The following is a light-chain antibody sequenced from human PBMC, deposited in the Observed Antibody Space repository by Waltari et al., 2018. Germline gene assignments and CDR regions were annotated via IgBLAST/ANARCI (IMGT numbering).Light chain of an antibody. Sequence: QSALTQPASVSGSPGQSVTISCTGASSDVGRYNIVSWYQQHPGKAPKLVISDVSKRPSGVSDRFSGSKSGDTASLTISGLQSEDEADYYCCSYAGNYVRVFGGGTRLTVL. CDR2: DVS. CDR3: CSYAGNYVRV. V-gene: IGLV2-23*02. J-gene: IGLJ3*02. CDR1: SSDVGRYNI.